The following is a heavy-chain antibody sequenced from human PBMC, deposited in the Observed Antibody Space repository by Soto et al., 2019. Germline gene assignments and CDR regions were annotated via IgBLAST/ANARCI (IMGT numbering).Heavy chain of an antibody. CDR2: ISHTGTT. Sequence: SETLSLTCLVSGFPISSPYSWGWIRQPPGKGLEWIGSISHTGTTSYSPSLTSRVSISVDTAKNQVSLKLTSVTAADTAVYFCARVTMVIRDSDHFGVDVWGHGTTVTVSS. D-gene: IGHD4-17*01. CDR3: ARVTMVIRDSDHFGVDV. V-gene: IGHV4-38-2*02. CDR1: GFPISSPYS. J-gene: IGHJ6*02.